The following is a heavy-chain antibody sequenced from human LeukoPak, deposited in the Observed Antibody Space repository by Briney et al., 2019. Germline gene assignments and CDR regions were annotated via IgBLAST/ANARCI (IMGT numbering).Heavy chain of an antibody. CDR1: GYTFTSYG. CDR3: ARDLRTAMVRPFAY. V-gene: IGHV1-18*01. D-gene: IGHD5-18*01. J-gene: IGHJ4*02. CDR2: ISAYNGNT. Sequence: ASVKVSCKASGYTFTSYGISWVRQAPGQGLEWMGWISAYNGNTNYAQKLQGRVTMTTDTSTSTAYMELRSLGSDDTAVYYCARDLRTAMVRPFAYWGQGTLVTVSS.